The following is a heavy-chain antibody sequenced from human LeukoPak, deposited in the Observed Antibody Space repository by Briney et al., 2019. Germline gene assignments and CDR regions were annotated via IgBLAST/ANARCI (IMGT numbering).Heavy chain of an antibody. J-gene: IGHJ4*02. CDR3: AKDRTTWAYPPFDY. D-gene: IGHD1-1*01. CDR2: ISNSGSNI. CDR1: GFTFSDYY. Sequence: KPGGSLRLSCAVSGFTFSDYYMSWIRQAPGKGLEWVSYISNSGSNIYEADSVKGRFTISRDNAKNSLYLQMNSLRAEDTAVYYCAKDRTTWAYPPFDYWGQGTLVTVSS. V-gene: IGHV3-11*01.